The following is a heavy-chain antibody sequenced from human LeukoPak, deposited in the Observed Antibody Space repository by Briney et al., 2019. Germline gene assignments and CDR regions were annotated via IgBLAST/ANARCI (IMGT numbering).Heavy chain of an antibody. CDR3: SRDGSWSSQSAFDI. J-gene: IGHJ3*02. V-gene: IGHV3-7*01. D-gene: IGHD6-19*01. CDR1: AFTFSTYW. CDR2: INQDGSEK. Sequence: GGSLRLSCAASAFTFSTYWMSWVRQAPGKGLEWVANINQDGSEKYYVDSVKGRFTISRDNAKNSLYLQMNSLRAEDTAVYYCSRDGSWSSQSAFDIWGQGTKVTVSS.